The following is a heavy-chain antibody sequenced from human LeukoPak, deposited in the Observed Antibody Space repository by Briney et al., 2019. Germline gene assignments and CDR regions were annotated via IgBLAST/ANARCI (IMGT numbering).Heavy chain of an antibody. D-gene: IGHD6-19*01. Sequence: PGGSLRLSCAASGFTFSSYAMSWARQAPGKGLEWVSGISSSGSGGNTYYADFVKGRFTISRDNSKNTLYLQMNSLRAEDTAIYYCARDTSSGWSTYWGQGTLVTVSS. V-gene: IGHV3-23*01. CDR2: ISSSGSGGNT. J-gene: IGHJ4*02. CDR3: ARDTSSGWSTY. CDR1: GFTFSSYA.